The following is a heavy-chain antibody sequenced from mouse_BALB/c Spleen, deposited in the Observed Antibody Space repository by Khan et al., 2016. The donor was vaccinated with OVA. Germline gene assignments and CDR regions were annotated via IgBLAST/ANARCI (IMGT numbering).Heavy chain of an antibody. Sequence: VQLQESGPGLVAPSQSLSITCTVSGFSLTSYGVNWVRQPPGKGLEWLGVIWGDGSTNYHSTLMSRLSISKDNSQSQVFVKLSSLQTDDTATYYCAKWGTANYYAMDYWGQGTSVTVSS. V-gene: IGHV2-3*01. J-gene: IGHJ4*01. CDR2: IWGDGST. CDR1: GFSLTSYG. CDR3: AKWGTANYYAMDY. D-gene: IGHD1-2*01.